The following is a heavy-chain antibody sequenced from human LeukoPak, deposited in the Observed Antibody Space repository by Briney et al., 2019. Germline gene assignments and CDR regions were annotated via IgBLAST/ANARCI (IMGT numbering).Heavy chain of an antibody. CDR1: SXXW. CDR3: ARVEDSSGYFDY. J-gene: IGHJ4*02. V-gene: IGHV4-4*02. D-gene: IGHD3-22*01. CDR2: IYHSGST. Sequence: SXXWWSWVRQXPGKGLEWIGEIYHSGSTNYNPSLKSRVTISVDKSKNQFSLKLSSVTAADTAVYYCARVEDSSGYFDYWGQGTLVTVSS.